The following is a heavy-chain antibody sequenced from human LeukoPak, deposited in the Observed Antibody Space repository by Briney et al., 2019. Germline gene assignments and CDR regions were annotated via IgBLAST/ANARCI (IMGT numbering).Heavy chain of an antibody. CDR2: TYYRSKWYN. CDR1: GDSVSSNSAA. D-gene: IGHD5-18*01. V-gene: IGHV6-1*01. J-gene: IGHJ6*02. CDR3: ARRGYSYGYYYYGMDV. Sequence: SQTLSLTCAISGDSVSSNSAAWNWIRQSPSRGLEWLGGTYYRSKWYNDYAVSVKSRITINPDTSKNQFSLQLNSVTPEDTAVYYCARRGYSYGYYYYGMDVWGQGTTVTVSS.